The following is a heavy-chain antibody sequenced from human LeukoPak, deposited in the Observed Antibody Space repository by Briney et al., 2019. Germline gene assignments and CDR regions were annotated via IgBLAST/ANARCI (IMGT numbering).Heavy chain of an antibody. Sequence: PGGSLTLSCAASGFTFSSYGMHWVRQAPGKGLEWVAVIWYDGSNKYYADSVKGRLTISEDNSNKTLYLQMNGLRAEDTAVYYCARDLGYCSGGSCYPRGFDYWGQGTLVTVSS. CDR1: GFTFSSYG. D-gene: IGHD2-15*01. V-gene: IGHV3-33*01. J-gene: IGHJ4*02. CDR3: ARDLGYCSGGSCYPRGFDY. CDR2: IWYDGSNK.